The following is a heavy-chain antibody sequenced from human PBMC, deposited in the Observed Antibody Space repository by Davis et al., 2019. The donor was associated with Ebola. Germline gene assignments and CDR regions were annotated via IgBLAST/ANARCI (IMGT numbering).Heavy chain of an antibody. V-gene: IGHV1-8*01. CDR3: ARVTQLVATIRKLTYYYYGMDV. J-gene: IGHJ6*02. CDR2: MNPNSGNT. Sequence: ASVKVSCKASGYTFTSYDINWVRQATGQGLEWMGWMNPNSGNTGYAQKFQGRVTMTRNTSISTAYMELRSPRSDDTAVYYCARVTQLVATIRKLTYYYYGMDVWGQGTTVTVSS. CDR1: GYTFTSYD. D-gene: IGHD5-12*01.